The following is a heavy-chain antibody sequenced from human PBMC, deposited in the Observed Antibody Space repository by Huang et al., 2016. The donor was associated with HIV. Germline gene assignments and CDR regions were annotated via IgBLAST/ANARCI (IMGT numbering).Heavy chain of an antibody. J-gene: IGHJ4*02. V-gene: IGHV3-7*04. CDR1: GFTFSDFW. Sequence: EVQLVESGGGLVRPGDSLRLSCAASGFTFSDFWMTWVRQAPGEGLEWVANIEEDGSEKHCAVSVNGRFNLSRDNARSSLYLQMNSLRVDDTATYYCARVGGHRSGWYFVSGLINYWGQGAQVTVS. D-gene: IGHD6-19*01. CDR3: ARVGGHRSGWYFVSGLINY. CDR2: IEEDGSEK.